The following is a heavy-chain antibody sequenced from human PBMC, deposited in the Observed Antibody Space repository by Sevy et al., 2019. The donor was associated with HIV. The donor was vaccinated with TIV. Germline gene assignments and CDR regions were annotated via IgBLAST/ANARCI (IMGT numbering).Heavy chain of an antibody. CDR3: AKMAASMGIAVAGTGYWYFDL. CDR1: GFTFSSYG. J-gene: IGHJ2*01. V-gene: IGHV3-30*18. D-gene: IGHD6-19*01. CDR2: ISYDGSNK. Sequence: GGSLRLSCAASGFTFSSYGMHWVRQAPGKGLEWVAVISYDGSNKYYADSVKGRFTISRDNSKNKLYLQMNSLRAEDTAVYYCAKMAASMGIAVAGTGYWYFDLWGRGTLVTVSS.